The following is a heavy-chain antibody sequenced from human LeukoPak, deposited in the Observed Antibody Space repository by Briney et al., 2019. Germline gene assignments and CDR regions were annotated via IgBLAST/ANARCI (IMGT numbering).Heavy chain of an antibody. Sequence: SETLSLTCTVSGGYISSYYWSWIRQPAGKGLEWIGRIYTSGSTNYNPSLKSRVTMSVDTSKNQFSLKLSSVTAADTAVYYCARESLVVAAREFDYWGQGTLVTVSS. J-gene: IGHJ4*02. V-gene: IGHV4-4*07. D-gene: IGHD2-15*01. CDR3: ARESLVVAAREFDY. CDR1: GGYISSYY. CDR2: IYTSGST.